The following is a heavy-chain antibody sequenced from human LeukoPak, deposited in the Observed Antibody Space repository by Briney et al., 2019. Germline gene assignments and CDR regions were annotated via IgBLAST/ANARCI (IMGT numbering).Heavy chain of an antibody. CDR1: GGSISTNNYY. D-gene: IGHD6-13*01. J-gene: IGHJ6*03. Sequence: PSETLSLTCTVSGGSISTNNYYWGWIRQPPGKGLEWVGSIYYSVSTYYNPSLKSRITISIDMSKNQFSLKLSSVTAADTAVYYCASRHSKQQPYYYYMDIWGKGTTVTVSS. CDR2: IYYSVST. CDR3: ASRHSKQQPYYYYMDI. V-gene: IGHV4-39*01.